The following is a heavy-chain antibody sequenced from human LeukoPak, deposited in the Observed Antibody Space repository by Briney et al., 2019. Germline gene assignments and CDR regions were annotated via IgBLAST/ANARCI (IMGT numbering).Heavy chain of an antibody. Sequence: SVKVSCKASGGTFSSYAISWVRQAPGQGLEWMGGIIPIFGTANYAQKFQGRVTITTDESTSTDYMELSSLRSEDTAVYYCARLSAHYYDSSGYYYFDYWGQGTLVTVSS. V-gene: IGHV1-69*05. J-gene: IGHJ4*02. CDR3: ARLSAHYYDSSGYYYFDY. CDR1: GGTFSSYA. CDR2: IIPIFGTA. D-gene: IGHD3-22*01.